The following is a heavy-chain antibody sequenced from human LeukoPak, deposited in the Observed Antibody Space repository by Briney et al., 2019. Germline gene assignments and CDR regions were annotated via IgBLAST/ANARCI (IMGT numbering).Heavy chain of an antibody. Sequence: GGSLRLSCAASGFTFDDYGLIWVRQVPGKGLEWVSYITWNGDSTAYADSVKGRVTIYSDNAKNSLYLQMNSLRAEDTAFYYCARSMSTVTTRFFDLWGRGTLVTVSS. CDR2: ITWNGDST. CDR1: GFTFDDYG. J-gene: IGHJ2*01. D-gene: IGHD4-17*01. V-gene: IGHV3-20*04. CDR3: ARSMSTVTTRFFDL.